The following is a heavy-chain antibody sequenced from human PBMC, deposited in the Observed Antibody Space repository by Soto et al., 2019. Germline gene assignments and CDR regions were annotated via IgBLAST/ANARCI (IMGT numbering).Heavy chain of an antibody. CDR2: TNPNNGNA. Sequence: ASVKVSCKASGFTFITYDFSWVRQAAGQGLEWMGWTNPNNGNAGFAQKFRGRINMTRNTSISTAYLELSSLRSDDSAVYFCARRKQRSGPYYLDIWGQGTQVTVSS. CDR3: ARRKQRSGPYYLDI. V-gene: IGHV1-8*01. CDR1: GFTFITYD. D-gene: IGHD6-25*01. J-gene: IGHJ4*02.